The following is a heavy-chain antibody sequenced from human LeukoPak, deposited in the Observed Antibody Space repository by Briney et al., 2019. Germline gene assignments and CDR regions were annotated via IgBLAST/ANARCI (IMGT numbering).Heavy chain of an antibody. CDR2: INPNSGGT. J-gene: IGHJ3*02. V-gene: IGHV1-2*02. Sequence: GASVKVSCKASGYTFTGYYVHWVRQAPGQGLEWMGWINPNSGGTNYAQKFQGRVTMTRDTSISTAYMELSRLRSDDTAVYYCARSPVTRYAFDIWGQGTMVTVSS. CDR3: ARSPVTRYAFDI. D-gene: IGHD4-11*01. CDR1: GYTFTGYY.